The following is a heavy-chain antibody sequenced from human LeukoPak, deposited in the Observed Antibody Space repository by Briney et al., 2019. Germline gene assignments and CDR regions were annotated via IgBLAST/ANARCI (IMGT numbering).Heavy chain of an antibody. CDR1: GVSISSSSYY. CDR3: ARDPLYGSGYDLYYFDY. J-gene: IGHJ4*02. V-gene: IGHV4-39*07. CDR2: IYHSGST. D-gene: IGHD5-12*01. Sequence: SETLSLTCTVSGVSISSSSYYWGWIRQPPGKGLEWIGSIYHSGSTYYNPSLKSRVTISVDTSKNQFSLKLSSVTAADTAVYYCARDPLYGSGYDLYYFDYWGQGTLVTVSS.